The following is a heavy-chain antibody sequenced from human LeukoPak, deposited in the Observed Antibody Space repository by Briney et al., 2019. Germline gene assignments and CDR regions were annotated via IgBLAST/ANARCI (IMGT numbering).Heavy chain of an antibody. J-gene: IGHJ5*02. CDR2: IYYSGST. V-gene: IGHV4-30-4*08. D-gene: IGHD3-22*01. CDR1: GGSFSGYY. CDR3: ARETPYDSSGYYYH. Sequence: SETLSLTCAVYGGSFSGYYWSWIRQPPGKGLEWIGYIYYSGSTYYNPSLKSRVTISVDTSKNQFSLKLSSVTAADTAVYYCARETPYDSSGYYYHWGQGTLVTVSS.